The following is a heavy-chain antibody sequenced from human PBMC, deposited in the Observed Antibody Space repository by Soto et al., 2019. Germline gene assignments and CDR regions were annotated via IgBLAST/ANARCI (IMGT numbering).Heavy chain of an antibody. Sequence: QVQLQESGPGLVKPSQTLSLTCTVSGGSISSGGYYWSGIRQHPGKGLEWIGYIYYRGSTYYNPSLKRRVTLSGDTSTTQFSPKLSSVTASDTAAYYCAGIYSGSPGGTLRYWGQGTLVTVSS. CDR1: GGSISSGGYY. V-gene: IGHV4-31*03. CDR2: IYYRGST. CDR3: AGIYSGSPGGTLRY. J-gene: IGHJ4*02. D-gene: IGHD1-26*01.